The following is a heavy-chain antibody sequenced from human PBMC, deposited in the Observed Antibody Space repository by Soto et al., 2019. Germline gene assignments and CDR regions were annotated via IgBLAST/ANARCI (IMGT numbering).Heavy chain of an antibody. CDR2: IYASGTT. CDR1: VASISVYY. CDR3: VRDGTKNLRDWFDP. V-gene: IGHV4-4*07. J-gene: IGHJ5*02. Sequence: SGSLSVTCTFSVASISVYYWTWIRKSAGKGLEWIGRIYASGTTDYNPSLKSRVMMSVDTSKKQFSLKLRSVTAADTAVYYCVRDGTKNLRDWFDPWGQGISVTGSS. D-gene: IGHD1-1*01.